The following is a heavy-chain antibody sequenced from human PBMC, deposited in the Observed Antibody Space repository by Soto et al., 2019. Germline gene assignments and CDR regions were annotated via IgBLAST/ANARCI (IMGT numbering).Heavy chain of an antibody. CDR1: GYTFTSYA. V-gene: IGHV1-3*01. Sequence: GASVKVSCKASGYTFTSYAMHWVRQAPGQRLEWMGWINAGNGNTKYSQKFQGRVTITRDTSASTAYMELSSLRSEDTAVYYCARDPETVVVPAAKELLIYGMDVWGQGTTVTVSS. CDR3: ARDPETVVVPAAKELLIYGMDV. J-gene: IGHJ6*02. CDR2: INAGNGNT. D-gene: IGHD2-2*01.